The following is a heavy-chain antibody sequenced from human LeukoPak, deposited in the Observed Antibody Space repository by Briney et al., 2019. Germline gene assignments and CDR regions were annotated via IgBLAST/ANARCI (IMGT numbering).Heavy chain of an antibody. CDR2: ISSSSSYI. V-gene: IGHV3-21*01. CDR3: AKLVGATTVDYFDY. D-gene: IGHD1-26*01. CDR1: GFTFSSYS. J-gene: IGHJ4*02. Sequence: GGSLRLSCAASGFTFSSYSMNWVRQAPGKGLEWVSSISSSSSYIYYADSVKGRFTISRDNAKNSLYLQMNSLRAEDTAVYYCAKLVGATTVDYFDYWGQGTLVTVSS.